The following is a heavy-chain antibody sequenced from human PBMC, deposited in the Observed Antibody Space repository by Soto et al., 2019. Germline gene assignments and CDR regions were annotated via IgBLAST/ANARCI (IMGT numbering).Heavy chain of an antibody. V-gene: IGHV3-21*01. CDR1: GFAFSSYS. D-gene: IGHD2-2*01. Sequence: GGSLRLSCAASGFAFSSYSMDWVRQAPGKGLEWVSSISSSSSYIYYADSVKGRFTISRDNAKNSLYLQMNSLRAEDTAVYYCARDLLVPAALGYYYYGMYVWGQGTTVTVSS. CDR3: ARDLLVPAALGYYYYGMYV. J-gene: IGHJ6*02. CDR2: ISSSSSYI.